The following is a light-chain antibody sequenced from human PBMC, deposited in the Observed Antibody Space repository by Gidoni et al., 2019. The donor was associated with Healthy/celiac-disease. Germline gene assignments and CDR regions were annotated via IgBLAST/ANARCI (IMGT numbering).Light chain of an antibody. J-gene: IGKJ2*01. V-gene: IGKV3-20*01. Sequence: GTLSLSPGESATLSCRASQSVSSSYLAWYQQKPGQAPRLLIYGASSRATGIPDRFSGSGSGTDFTLTISRLEPEDFAVYYCQQYGSSPYTFGQGTKLEIK. CDR2: GAS. CDR3: QQYGSSPYT. CDR1: QSVSSSY.